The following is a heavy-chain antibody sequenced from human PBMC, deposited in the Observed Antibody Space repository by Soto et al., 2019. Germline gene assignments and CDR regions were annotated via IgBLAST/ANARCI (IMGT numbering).Heavy chain of an antibody. CDR1: GFTFSSYA. J-gene: IGHJ5*02. Sequence: GGSLRLSCAASGFTFSSYAMSWVRQAPGKGPEWVSAISGSGGSTYYADPVKGRFTISRDNSRNTLYLQMNSLRAEDTAEYYCAVQYSNGWYYWFDPWGQGTLVTVAS. CDR3: AVQYSNGWYYWFDP. D-gene: IGHD6-19*01. CDR2: ISGSGGST. V-gene: IGHV3-23*01.